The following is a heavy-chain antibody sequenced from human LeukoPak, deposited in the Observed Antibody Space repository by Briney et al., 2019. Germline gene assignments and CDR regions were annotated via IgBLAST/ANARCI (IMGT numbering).Heavy chain of an antibody. CDR3: ARGTYYGSGSYYNLPMVFGMDV. CDR2: INPNSGGT. D-gene: IGHD3-10*01. V-gene: IGHV1-2*02. CDR1: GYTFTGYY. Sequence: ASVKVSCKASGYTFTGYYMHWVRQAPGQGLEWMGWINPNSGGTNYAQKFQGRVTMTRDTSISTAYMELSRLRSDDTAVYYCARGTYYGSGSYYNLPMVFGMDVWGQGTTVTVSS. J-gene: IGHJ6*02.